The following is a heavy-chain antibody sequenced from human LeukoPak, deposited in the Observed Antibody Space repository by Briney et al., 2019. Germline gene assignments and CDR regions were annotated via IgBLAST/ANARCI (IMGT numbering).Heavy chain of an antibody. V-gene: IGHV3-21*01. CDR3: ASAYPYGDYETS. CDR1: GFTFSNFA. D-gene: IGHD4-17*01. Sequence: GGSLRLSCAASGFTFSNFAMTWVRQAPGKGLEWVSSIVGSSSTYYADSLKGRFTISRDNAKNSLYLQMNSLRAEDTAVYYCASAYPYGDYETSWGQGTLVTVSS. CDR2: IVGSSST. J-gene: IGHJ5*02.